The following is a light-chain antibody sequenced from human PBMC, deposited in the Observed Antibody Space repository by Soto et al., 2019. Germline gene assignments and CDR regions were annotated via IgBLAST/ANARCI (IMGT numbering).Light chain of an antibody. CDR2: GAS. CDR3: QQYKTSIFLFT. V-gene: IGKV3-15*01. J-gene: IGKJ3*01. CDR1: QSVTGN. Sequence: EIVMRQSPATLSVAPGERATLSCRASQSVTGNLAWYQQKPGQAPRLLIYGASTRATGIPARFSGSGSGTEFTLIISSLQSEDFAVYYCQQYKTSIFLFTFVSGTRVD.